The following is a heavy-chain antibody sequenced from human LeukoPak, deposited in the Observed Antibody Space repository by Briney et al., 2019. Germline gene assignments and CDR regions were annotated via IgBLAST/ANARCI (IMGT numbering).Heavy chain of an antibody. D-gene: IGHD3-22*01. CDR3: TRGSIAYYYMDV. V-gene: IGHV4-61*01. J-gene: IGHJ6*03. Sequence: SETLSLTCTVSGGSISSGSYYWSWIRQPPGKGLEWIGNIYYSGSTNYNPSLKSRVTIPVDTSKNQFSLKLSSVTAADTAVYYCTRGSIAYYYMDVWGKGTTVTISS. CDR2: IYYSGST. CDR1: GGSISSGSYY.